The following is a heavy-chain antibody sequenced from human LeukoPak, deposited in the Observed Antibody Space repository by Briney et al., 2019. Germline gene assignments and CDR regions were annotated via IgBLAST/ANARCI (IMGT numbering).Heavy chain of an antibody. CDR1: GFTFSSYG. CDR2: IRYDGSNK. J-gene: IGHJ1*01. V-gene: IGHV3-30*02. D-gene: IGHD3-10*01. Sequence: TGGSLRLSCAASGFTFSSYGMHWVRQAPGKGLEWVAFIRYDGSNKYYADSVKGRFTISRDNSKNTLYLQMNSLRAEDTAVYYCAKDKITMVRGVHQTAYFQRWGQGTLVTVSS. CDR3: AKDKITMVRGVHQTAYFQR.